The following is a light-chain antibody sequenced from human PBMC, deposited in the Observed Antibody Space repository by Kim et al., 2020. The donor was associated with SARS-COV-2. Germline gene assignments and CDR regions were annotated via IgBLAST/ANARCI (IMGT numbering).Light chain of an antibody. Sequence: QMTQSPSSLSASEGDRVTITCRASQGMSNYLAWYQQKPGKVPKLLIYAASTLQSGVPSRFSGSGSGTDFTLTISSLQPEDVATYFLQTGDRAPFTLGEGTKREI. V-gene: IGKV1-27*01. J-gene: IGKJ2*01. CDR2: AAS. CDR3: QTGDRAPFT. CDR1: QGMSNY.